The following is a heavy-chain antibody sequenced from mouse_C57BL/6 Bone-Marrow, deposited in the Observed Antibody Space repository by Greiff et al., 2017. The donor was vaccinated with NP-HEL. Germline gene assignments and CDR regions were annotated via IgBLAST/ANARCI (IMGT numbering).Heavy chain of an antibody. CDR3: TRGGHIGGDY. CDR2: IDPETGGT. J-gene: IGHJ4*01. Sequence: VKLMESGAELVRPGASVTLSCKASGYTFTDYEMHWVKQTPVHGLEWIGAIDPETGGTAYNQKFKGKAILTADKSSSTAYMGLRSLTSEASAVDYCTRGGHIGGDYWGQGTSVTVSS. CDR1: GYTFTDYE. V-gene: IGHV1-15*01.